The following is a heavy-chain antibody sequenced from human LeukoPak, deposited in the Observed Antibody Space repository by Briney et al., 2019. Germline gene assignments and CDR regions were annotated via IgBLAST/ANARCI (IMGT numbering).Heavy chain of an antibody. CDR1: GYTFTIYF. V-gene: IGHV1-46*01. J-gene: IGHJ4*02. CDR3: ARDGGYSSGYYRGLY. CDR2: INPTSGST. Sequence: ASVKLSCKASGYTFTIYFLHWVRQAPGQGLEWLGIINPTSGSTTYAQKFLGRVTVTRDRSTSTVYMELNSLRSEDTAVYYCARDGGYSSGYYRGLYWGQGTLVTVSS. D-gene: IGHD6-19*01.